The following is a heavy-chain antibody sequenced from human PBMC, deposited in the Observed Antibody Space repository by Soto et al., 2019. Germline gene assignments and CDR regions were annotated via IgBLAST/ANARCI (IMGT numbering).Heavy chain of an antibody. D-gene: IGHD2-15*01. CDR3: ARVRSGGSGYFDY. J-gene: IGHJ4*02. CDR1: GFTFSIYT. Sequence: GVLRLSCVASGFTFSIYTMTWVRQAPGKGLEWVSSISDISSHIYYSDSVKGRFTVSRDNAKNSLYLEVSSLRAEDTAVYYCARVRSGGSGYFDYWGQGTLVTVSS. V-gene: IGHV3-21*01. CDR2: ISDISSHI.